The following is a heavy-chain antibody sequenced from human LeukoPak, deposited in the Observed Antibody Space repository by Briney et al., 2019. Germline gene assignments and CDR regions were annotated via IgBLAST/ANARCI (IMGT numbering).Heavy chain of an antibody. CDR1: GGSFSGYY. CDR3: ARDGVGGDAFDI. CDR2: INHSGST. D-gene: IGHD1-26*01. V-gene: IGHV4-34*01. Sequence: PSETLSLTCAVYGGSFSGYYWSWIRQPPGKGLEWIGEINHSGSTNYNPSLKSRVTISVDTSKNQFSLKLSSVTAADTAVYYCARDGVGGDAFDIWGQGTMVTVSS. J-gene: IGHJ3*02.